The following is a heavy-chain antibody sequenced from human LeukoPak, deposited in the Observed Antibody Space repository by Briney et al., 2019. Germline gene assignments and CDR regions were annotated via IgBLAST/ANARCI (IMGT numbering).Heavy chain of an antibody. CDR1: GYTFTGYY. Sequence: ASVKVSCKASGYTFTGYYMHWVRQAPGQGLEWMGRINPNSGGTNYAQKFQGRVTMTRDTSISTAYMELSRLRSDDTAVYYCARRAGGSGFNWFDPWSQGTLVTVSS. V-gene: IGHV1-2*06. CDR3: ARRAGGSGFNWFDP. D-gene: IGHD3-10*01. J-gene: IGHJ5*02. CDR2: INPNSGGT.